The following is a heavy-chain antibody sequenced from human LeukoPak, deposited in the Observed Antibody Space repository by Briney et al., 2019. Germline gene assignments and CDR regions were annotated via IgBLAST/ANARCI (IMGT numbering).Heavy chain of an antibody. CDR2: VDPEDGET. CDR3: ATGRYCSGGSCYLDY. J-gene: IGHJ4*02. CDR1: GYTFTDYY. Sequence: ASVKVSCRVSGYTFTDYYMHWVRQAPGKGLEWMGLVDPEDGETIYAEKFQGRVTINADTSTDTAYMELSSLRSEDTAVYYCATGRYCSGGSCYLDYWGQGTLVTVSS. V-gene: IGHV1-69-2*01. D-gene: IGHD2-15*01.